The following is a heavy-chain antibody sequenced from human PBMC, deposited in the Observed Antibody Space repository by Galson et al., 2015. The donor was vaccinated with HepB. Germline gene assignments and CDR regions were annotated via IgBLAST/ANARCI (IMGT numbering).Heavy chain of an antibody. CDR1: GFTFGDYA. CDR3: AREEDCSGTSCHSV. Sequence: SLRLSCAASGFTFGDYAMSWFRQAPGKGLEWVGFIRSKTYGGTTEHAAAVKGRFTVSRDDSKSIAYLQMSSLRTGDTAVYYCAREEDCSGTSCHSVWGQGTLFTVSS. D-gene: IGHD2-15*01. J-gene: IGHJ4*02. V-gene: IGHV3-49*03. CDR2: IRSKTYGGTT.